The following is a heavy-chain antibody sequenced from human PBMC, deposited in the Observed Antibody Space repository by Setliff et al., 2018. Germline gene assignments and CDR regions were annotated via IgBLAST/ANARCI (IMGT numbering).Heavy chain of an antibody. Sequence: PSETLSLTCSVYGESFSNNYWSWIRQTPGKGLEWIGESNHGGSTSYHPSLKSRVTLSIDTPKNQFSLKLSSVTAADAALYYCAASRAYTGAVEEWFLPKTFDFWGQGSPVTVSS. CDR2: SNHGGST. D-gene: IGHD3-10*01. CDR1: GESFSNNY. V-gene: IGHV4-34*01. CDR3: AASRAYTGAVEEWFLPKTFDF. J-gene: IGHJ4*02.